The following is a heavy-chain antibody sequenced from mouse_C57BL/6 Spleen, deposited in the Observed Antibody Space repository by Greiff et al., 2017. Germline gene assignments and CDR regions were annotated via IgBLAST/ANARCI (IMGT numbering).Heavy chain of an antibody. J-gene: IGHJ3*01. CDR2: IDPSASNT. Sequence: QVQLQQPGAELVRPGTSVKLSCKASGYTFTSYWMHWVKQRPGQGLEWIGVIDPSASNTNYNQKFKGKATLTVDTSSRTAYMQLSSLTSEDSAVYYCTRRGSNYVGFAYWGQGTLVTVSS. D-gene: IGHD2-5*01. CDR1: GYTFTSYW. CDR3: TRRGSNYVGFAY. V-gene: IGHV1-59*01.